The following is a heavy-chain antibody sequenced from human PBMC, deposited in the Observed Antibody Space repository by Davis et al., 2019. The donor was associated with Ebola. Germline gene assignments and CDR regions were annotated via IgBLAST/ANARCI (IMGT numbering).Heavy chain of an antibody. CDR3: ASGVLATIDY. J-gene: IGHJ4*02. Sequence: SMKGRFTLSRDNSKNTLYLQMNSLRAEDTAVYYCASGVLATIDYWGQGTLVTVSS. V-gene: IGHV3-30*01. D-gene: IGHD2-8*01.